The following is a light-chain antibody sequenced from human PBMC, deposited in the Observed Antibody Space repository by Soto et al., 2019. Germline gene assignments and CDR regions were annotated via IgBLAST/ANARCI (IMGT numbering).Light chain of an antibody. CDR2: GAS. CDR3: QQYGSSSWT. J-gene: IGKJ1*01. V-gene: IGKV3-20*01. Sequence: EIVLTQSPGTLSLSPGERATLSCRASQSVSSSYLARYQQKPGQAPRLLIYGASSRATGIPDRFSGSGSGTDFTLTISRLEPEDFAVYYCQQYGSSSWTFGQGTKVDI. CDR1: QSVSSSY.